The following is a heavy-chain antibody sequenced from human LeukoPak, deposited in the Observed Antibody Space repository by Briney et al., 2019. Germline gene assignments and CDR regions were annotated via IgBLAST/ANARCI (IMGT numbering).Heavy chain of an antibody. CDR1: GFTFSSYA. CDR3: ARGEGDSGSYFGTRFDY. CDR2: ISYDGSNK. D-gene: IGHD1-26*01. V-gene: IGHV3-30*01. Sequence: GGSLRLSCAASGFTFSSYAMLWVRQAPGKGLEWVAVISYDGSNKYYADSVKGRFTISRDNSKNTLYLQMNSLRAEDTAVYYCARGEGDSGSYFGTRFDYWGQGTLVTVSS. J-gene: IGHJ4*02.